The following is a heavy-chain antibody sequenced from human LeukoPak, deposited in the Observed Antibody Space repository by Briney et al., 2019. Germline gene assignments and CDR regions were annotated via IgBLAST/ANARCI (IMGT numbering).Heavy chain of an antibody. V-gene: IGHV1-2*02. Sequence: ASVKVSCKASIYTLTGYYFHWVRQAPGQGLEWMGWINPNSGGTNYAQKFQGRVTMTRDTSISTIYMELGRLRFDDTAVFYCATTGYGGTYDAFDIWGQGTMVTVSS. J-gene: IGHJ3*02. D-gene: IGHD4-23*01. CDR2: INPNSGGT. CDR3: ATTGYGGTYDAFDI. CDR1: IYTLTGYY.